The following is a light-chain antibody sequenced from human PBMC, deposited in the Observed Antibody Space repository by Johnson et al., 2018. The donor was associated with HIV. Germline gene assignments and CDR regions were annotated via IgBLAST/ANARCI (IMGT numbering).Light chain of an antibody. CDR1: SSNIGNNY. V-gene: IGLV1-51*02. CDR3: GTWDSSLSEGV. Sequence: QSVLTQPPSVSAAPGQKVTISCSGSSSNIGNNYVSWYQQLPGTAPKLLIYENNKRPSGIPDRFSGSKSGTSATLGITGRQTGDEADYYCGTWDSSLSEGVFGTGTKVTVL. J-gene: IGLJ1*01. CDR2: ENN.